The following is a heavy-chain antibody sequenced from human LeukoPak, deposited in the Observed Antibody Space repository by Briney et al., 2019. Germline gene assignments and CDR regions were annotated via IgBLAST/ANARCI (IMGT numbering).Heavy chain of an antibody. J-gene: IGHJ4*02. CDR3: ARDRPHGDYEDY. V-gene: IGHV3-21*01. CDR2: ISSSSSYI. CDR1: GFTFSSYS. D-gene: IGHD4-17*01. Sequence: PGGSLRLSCAASGFTFSSYSMNWVRQAPGKGLEWVSSISSSSSYIYYADSVKGRFTISRDNAKNSLYLRMNSLRAEDTAVYYCARDRPHGDYEDYWGQGTLVTVSS.